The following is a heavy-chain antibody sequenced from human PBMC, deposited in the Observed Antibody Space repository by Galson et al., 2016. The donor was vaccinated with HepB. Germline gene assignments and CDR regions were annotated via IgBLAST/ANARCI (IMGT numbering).Heavy chain of an antibody. J-gene: IGHJ6*02. Sequence: SLRLSCAASGFAFNDYAMHWVRQVQGKGLEWVSGIGWDSGRIGYADSVKGRFTISRDNAKNSLYLQMQSLRTEDTALYYCAKDIGIADFGLHVWGQGTTVTVSS. V-gene: IGHV3-9*01. CDR3: AKDIGIADFGLHV. D-gene: IGHD4-11*01. CDR1: GFAFNDYA. CDR2: IGWDSGRI.